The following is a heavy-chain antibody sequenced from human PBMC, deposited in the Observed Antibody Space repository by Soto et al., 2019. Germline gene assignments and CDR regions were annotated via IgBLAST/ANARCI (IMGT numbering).Heavy chain of an antibody. CDR2: ISYDGGNR. CDR3: AKPIASADSFYYAMDV. Sequence: GGSLRLSCAASGFTFSSYGMHWVRQAPGKGLEWVAVISYDGGNRYYADSVKGRFTISGDNSKHTVYLQMNSLRSEDTAVYYCAKPIASADSFYYAMDVWGQGTTVTVSS. CDR1: GFTFSSYG. V-gene: IGHV3-30*18. J-gene: IGHJ6*02. D-gene: IGHD6-13*01.